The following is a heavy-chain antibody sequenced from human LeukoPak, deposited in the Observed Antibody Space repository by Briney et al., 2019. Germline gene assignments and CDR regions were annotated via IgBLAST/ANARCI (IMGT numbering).Heavy chain of an antibody. CDR2: IYPDDSDT. D-gene: IGHD5-24*01. CDR1: GYSFTSYW. Sequence: GESLKISGKGSGYSFTSYWIGWVRQMPGKGLEWMGIIYPDDSDTRYSPSFQGQVTISADKSISTAYLQWSSLKASDTAMYYCARPGEDGYNLKYFDSWGQGTLVTVSS. CDR3: ARPGEDGYNLKYFDS. J-gene: IGHJ4*02. V-gene: IGHV5-51*01.